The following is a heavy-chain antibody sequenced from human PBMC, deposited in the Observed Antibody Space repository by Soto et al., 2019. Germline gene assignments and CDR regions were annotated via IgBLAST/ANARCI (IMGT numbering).Heavy chain of an antibody. D-gene: IGHD3-9*01. Sequence: GASVKVSCKASGYTFTSYGISWVRQAPGQELEWMGWISAYNGNTNYAQKLQGRVTMTTDTSTSTAYMELRSLRSDDTAVYYCARATDILTGYYNDYGMDVWGQGTTVTVSS. V-gene: IGHV1-18*01. CDR2: ISAYNGNT. CDR3: ARATDILTGYYNDYGMDV. CDR1: GYTFTSYG. J-gene: IGHJ6*02.